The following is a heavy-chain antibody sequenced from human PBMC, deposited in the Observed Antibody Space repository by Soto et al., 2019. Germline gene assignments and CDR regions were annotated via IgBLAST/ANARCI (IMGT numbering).Heavy chain of an antibody. CDR1: GFIFTNFW. V-gene: IGHV3-74*01. Sequence: RGGSLRLSCEASGFIFTNFWMHWVRQVPGKGLVWVSRIDTSGSSTSYADSVKGRFTISRDNAKNTVSLQMNSLRAEDTGVYYCAKDSWYFDLWSQGSLGTVSS. J-gene: IGHJ4*02. CDR2: IDTSGSST. D-gene: IGHD6-13*01. CDR3: AKDSWYFDL.